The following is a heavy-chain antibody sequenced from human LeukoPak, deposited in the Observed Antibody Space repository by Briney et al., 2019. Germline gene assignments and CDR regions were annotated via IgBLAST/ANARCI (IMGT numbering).Heavy chain of an antibody. V-gene: IGHV3-48*02. D-gene: IGHD1-1*01. J-gene: IGHJ4*02. Sequence: PGGSLRLSCAVSGFTFTDCPMNWVRQAAGKGLEWISHIRTTRGITRVYYADSVNGRFTISRDDANHLVFLQMDSLRDDDTAVYYCARDYDWAFDYWGQGSLVTVSS. CDR1: GFTFTDCP. CDR3: ARDYDWAFDY. CDR2: IRTTRGITRV.